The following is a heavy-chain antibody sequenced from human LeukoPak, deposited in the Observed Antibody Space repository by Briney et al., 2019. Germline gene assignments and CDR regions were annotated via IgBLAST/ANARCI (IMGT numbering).Heavy chain of an antibody. CDR3: ARGGPRTDDYNFDY. CDR2: VYDGGKT. V-gene: IGHV4-59*01. Sequence: SETLSLTCSVSGASIGSFYWSWIRQTPGKGLEWIGYVYDGGKTYYDPSLKGRVTISVDTSNNQFSLKLRSVTAADTAVYYCARGGPRTDDYNFDYWGQGTLV. CDR1: GASIGSFY. J-gene: IGHJ4*02. D-gene: IGHD5-24*01.